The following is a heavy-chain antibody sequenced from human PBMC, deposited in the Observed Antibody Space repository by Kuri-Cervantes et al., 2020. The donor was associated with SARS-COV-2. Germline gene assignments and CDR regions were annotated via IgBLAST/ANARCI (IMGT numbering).Heavy chain of an antibody. J-gene: IGHJ6*02. CDR3: ARGVGAAVAGTLITIYYYDGMDV. V-gene: IGHV4-34*01. CDR1: GGSFSGYY. Sequence: SETLSLTWAVYGGSFSGYYWSWIRRPPGKGLEWIGEINHSGSTNYNPSLKSRVTISVDTSKNQFSLKLSSATAADTAVYYCARGVGAAVAGTLITIYYYDGMDVWGQGTTVTVSS. D-gene: IGHD6-19*01. CDR2: INHSGST.